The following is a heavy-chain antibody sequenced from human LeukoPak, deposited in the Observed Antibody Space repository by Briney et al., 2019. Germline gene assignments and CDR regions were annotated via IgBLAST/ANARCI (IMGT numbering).Heavy chain of an antibody. CDR3: ARGGVWSYLDY. Sequence: SETLSLTCTVSGYSISSGYYWGWIRQPPGKGLEWIATIYHSGSTYYNPSLKSRVTISVDTSKNQFSLKMSSVTAADTAVYYCARGGVWSYLDYWGQGTLLVTVSS. D-gene: IGHD2-21*01. CDR1: GYSISSGYY. CDR2: IYHSGST. V-gene: IGHV4-38-2*02. J-gene: IGHJ4*02.